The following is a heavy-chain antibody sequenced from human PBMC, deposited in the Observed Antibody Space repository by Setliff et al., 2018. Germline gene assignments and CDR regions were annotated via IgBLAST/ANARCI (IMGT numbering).Heavy chain of an antibody. CDR2: INPSSGAT. V-gene: IGHV1-2*06. CDR3: ATGSPLRYFDWSPGGY. J-gene: IGHJ4*02. Sequence: ASVKVSCKASGYTFTGYYMYWVRQAPGQGLEWMGRINPSSGATIYAQKFQGRVTMTEDTSTDTAYMELSSLRSEDTAVYYCATGSPLRYFDWSPGGYWGQGTLVTVSS. CDR1: GYTFTGYY. D-gene: IGHD3-9*01.